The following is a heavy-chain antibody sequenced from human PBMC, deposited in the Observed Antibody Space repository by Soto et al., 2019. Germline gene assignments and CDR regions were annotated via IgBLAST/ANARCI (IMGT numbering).Heavy chain of an antibody. CDR3: ARELRYFDWLLYRGYYYYYYMDV. V-gene: IGHV1-2*04. Sequence: ASVKVSCKASGYTFTGYYMHWVRQAPGQGLEWMGWINPNSGGTNYAQKFQGWVTISVDTSKNQFSLKLSSVTAADTAVYYCARELRYFDWLLYRGYYYYYYMDVWGKGTTVTVSS. J-gene: IGHJ6*03. D-gene: IGHD3-9*01. CDR1: GYTFTGYY. CDR2: INPNSGGT.